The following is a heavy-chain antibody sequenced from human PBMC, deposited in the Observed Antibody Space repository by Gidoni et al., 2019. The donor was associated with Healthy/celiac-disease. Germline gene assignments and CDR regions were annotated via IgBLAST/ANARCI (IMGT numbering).Heavy chain of an antibody. J-gene: IGHJ4*02. CDR1: GFSLSTSGAA. CDR2: IYWDDDK. D-gene: IGHD2-21*02. CDR3: AHSHGVTAIFDY. V-gene: IGHV2-5*02. Sequence: QFPLKESGPTLVNPTQTLTMTCTFPGFSLSTSGAAVVWIRQPPGKDLDWLALIYWDDDKRYSPSLKSRLTITKDTSKNQVDLTTTNMDPVDTATYYCAHSHGVTAIFDYWGQGTLVTGSS.